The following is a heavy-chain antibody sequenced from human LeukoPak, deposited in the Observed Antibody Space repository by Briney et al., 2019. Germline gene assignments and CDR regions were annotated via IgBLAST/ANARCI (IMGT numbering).Heavy chain of an antibody. CDR1: GFTFSSYW. CDR3: VYSGDYEKGY. J-gene: IGHJ4*02. V-gene: IGHV3-7*01. D-gene: IGHD4-17*01. CDR2: IKQDGSEK. Sequence: GGSLRLSRAASGFTFSSYWMSWVRQAPGKGLEWVANIKQDGSEKYYVYSVKGRFTISRDNAKNSLYLQMNSLRAEDTAVYYCVYSGDYEKGYWGQGTLVTVSS.